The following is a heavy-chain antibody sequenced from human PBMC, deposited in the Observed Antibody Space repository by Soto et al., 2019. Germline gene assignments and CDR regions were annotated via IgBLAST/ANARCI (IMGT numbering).Heavy chain of an antibody. CDR2: IDDSGTT. J-gene: IGHJ6*03. V-gene: IGHV4-39*01. CDR3: ARQIDSYYHYYYMDV. D-gene: IGHD3-9*01. Sequence: SETLSLTCTVSGGSISSSSYYWGWIRQPPGKGLEWIGSIDDSGTTYYKPSLGSRITISVDTSKNQFSLKLSSVTAADTAVYYCARQIDSYYHYYYMDVWGKGTTVTVSS. CDR1: GGSISSSSYY.